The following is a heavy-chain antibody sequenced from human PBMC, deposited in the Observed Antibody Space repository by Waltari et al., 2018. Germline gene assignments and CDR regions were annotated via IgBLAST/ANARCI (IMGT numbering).Heavy chain of an antibody. CDR2: IYYRGGT. Sequence: QLQLQESGPGLVKPSETLSLTCTVSGGSISSSSYYWGWIRQPPGKGLEWIGSIYYRGGTYYNPSRKSRVTISLDTSKNQFSLKLSSVTAADTAVYYCARSHVVRGGYYYYYGMDVWGQGTTVTVSS. CDR3: ARSHVVRGGYYYYYGMDV. V-gene: IGHV4-39*07. D-gene: IGHD3-10*01. J-gene: IGHJ6*02. CDR1: GGSISSSSYY.